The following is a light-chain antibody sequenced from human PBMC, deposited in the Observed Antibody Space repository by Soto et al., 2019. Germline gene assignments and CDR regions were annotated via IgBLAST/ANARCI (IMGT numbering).Light chain of an antibody. CDR1: HSLMDSNGYND. V-gene: IGKV2-28*01. CDR3: MQVMQTPWT. J-gene: IGKJ5*01. Sequence: ILMTQSQPSLPVTPGRPASISITSNHSLMDSNGYNDLDWYLHNPGQAPRLLIYVGSNRASGVPDRFSGRGSGTDFTLRISRVETEDVGVYYCMQVMQTPWTFGRGTRVEI. CDR2: VGS.